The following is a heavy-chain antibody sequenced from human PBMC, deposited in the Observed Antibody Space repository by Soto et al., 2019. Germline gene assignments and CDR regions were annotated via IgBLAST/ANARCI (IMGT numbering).Heavy chain of an antibody. CDR3: AAAIYGDWYFDY. Sequence: EVQVVESGGGLVQPGGSLRLSCAASGFTVSGHYMNWVRQAPGKGLQWVSLLYSGGSTYYADSVTGRFTISRDNSKNTLYLQMDNLRVEDTAVYYCAAAIYGDWYFDYWGQGTLVTVSS. V-gene: IGHV3-53*04. D-gene: IGHD4-17*01. J-gene: IGHJ4*02. CDR1: GFTVSGHY. CDR2: LYSGGST.